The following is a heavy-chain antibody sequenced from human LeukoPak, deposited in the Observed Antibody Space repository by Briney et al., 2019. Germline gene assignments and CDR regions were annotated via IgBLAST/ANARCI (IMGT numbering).Heavy chain of an antibody. CDR2: ISYDGSNK. V-gene: IGHV3-30*18. CDR1: GFTFSIYG. Sequence: QPGGSLRLSCAASGFTFSIYGMHWVRQAPGKGLEWVAVISYDGSNKYYADSVKGRFTISRDNSKNTLYLQMNSLRAEDTAVYYCAKDRDTVSYDAFDIWGQGTMLTVSS. D-gene: IGHD5-18*01. J-gene: IGHJ3*02. CDR3: AKDRDTVSYDAFDI.